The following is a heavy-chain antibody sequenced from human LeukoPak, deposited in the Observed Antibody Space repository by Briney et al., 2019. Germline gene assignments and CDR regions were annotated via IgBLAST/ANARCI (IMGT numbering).Heavy chain of an antibody. J-gene: IGHJ4*02. V-gene: IGHV3-49*04. D-gene: IGHD1-26*01. CDR3: TRGGSYSTPTDY. CDR1: GFTFSDYA. Sequence: PGGSLRLSCTASGFTFSDYAMSWVRQAPGKGLEWVGFIRSKAYAGTTEYAASVKGRFTISRDDSKSIAYLQMNSLKTEDTAVYYCTRGGSYSTPTDYWGQGTLVTVSS. CDR2: IRSKAYAGTT.